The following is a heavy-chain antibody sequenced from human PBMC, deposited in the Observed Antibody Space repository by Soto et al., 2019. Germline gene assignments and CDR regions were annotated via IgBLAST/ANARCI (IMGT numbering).Heavy chain of an antibody. J-gene: IGHJ6*02. Sequence: SETLSLTCNVSGDPINSGGFYWSWVRQPPGNGLEWIANIHYSGATYYNLSLKSRVTISMDTSENQFSLRLTSATAADTAVYYCGRYYDFWSYGMDVWGQGITVTVSS. V-gene: IGHV4-31*03. CDR1: GDPINSGGFY. CDR3: GRYYDFWSYGMDV. D-gene: IGHD3-3*01. CDR2: IHYSGAT.